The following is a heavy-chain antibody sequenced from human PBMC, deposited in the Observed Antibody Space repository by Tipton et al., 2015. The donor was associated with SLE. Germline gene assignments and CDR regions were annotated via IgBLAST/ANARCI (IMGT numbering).Heavy chain of an antibody. J-gene: IGHJ4*02. V-gene: IGHV3-23*01. CDR2: ISGSGYNT. Sequence: SLRLSCAASGFRFDDFALHWVRQVPGKGLEWVSSISGSGYNTEYADSVRGRFTISRDNSKNTVYVQMNSLRAEDTAVYYCATIVGATEYFDYWGQGTLVTVSS. CDR3: ATIVGATEYFDY. D-gene: IGHD1-26*01. CDR1: GFRFDDFA.